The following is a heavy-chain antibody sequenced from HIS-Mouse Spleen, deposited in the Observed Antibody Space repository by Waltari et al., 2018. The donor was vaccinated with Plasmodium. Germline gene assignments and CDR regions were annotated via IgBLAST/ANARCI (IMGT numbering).Heavy chain of an antibody. J-gene: IGHJ4*02. CDR1: GGSFSVYY. D-gene: IGHD5-12*01. CDR3: ARGPGDIVATTFDY. CDR2: INHSGST. Sequence: QVQLQQWGAGLLKPSETLSLTFAVYGGSFSVYYWTWIRQPPGKGLEWIGEINHSGSTNYNPSLKSRVTISVDTSKNQFSLKLSSVTAADTAVYYCARGPGDIVATTFDYWGQGTLVTVSS. V-gene: IGHV4-34*01.